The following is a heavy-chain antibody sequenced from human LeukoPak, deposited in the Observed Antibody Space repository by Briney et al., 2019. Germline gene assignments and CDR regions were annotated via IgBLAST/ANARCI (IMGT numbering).Heavy chain of an antibody. D-gene: IGHD3-16*01. CDR1: GYTFTSYG. J-gene: IGHJ2*01. CDR2: ISAYNGNT. Sequence: GASVKVSCKDSGYTFTSYGISWVRQAPGQGREWMGWISAYNGNTNYAQKLQGRVPITTDTSTSTAYMELRSLRSDDTAVYYCARDRTYYDYVWGSSHWYFDLWGRGTLVTVSS. CDR3: ARDRTYYDYVWGSSHWYFDL. V-gene: IGHV1-18*01.